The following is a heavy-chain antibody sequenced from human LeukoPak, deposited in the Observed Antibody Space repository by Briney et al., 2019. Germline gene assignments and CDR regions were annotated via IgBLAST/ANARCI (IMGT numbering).Heavy chain of an antibody. CDR1: GYTLTDYY. CDR3: ARGGYVLFGDCFDP. Sequence: ASVKVSCKASGYTLTDYYMHWVRQAPGQGLEWMGCINPNSGDTKYAHKFHGRVTMTRDTSMNTAYMELSRLRSDDKAIYYWARGGYVLFGDCFDPWGQGTLVTVS. CDR2: INPNSGDT. V-gene: IGHV1-2*07. J-gene: IGHJ5*02. D-gene: IGHD3-3*01.